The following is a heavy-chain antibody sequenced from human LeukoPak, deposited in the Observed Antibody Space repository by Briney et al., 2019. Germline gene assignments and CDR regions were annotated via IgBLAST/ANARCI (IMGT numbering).Heavy chain of an antibody. CDR3: ARGNLLLTGYFTRGMDV. J-gene: IGHJ6*02. D-gene: IGHD3-9*01. CDR2: INPNSGGT. Sequence: GASVNVSCKSCGYTFTGYYMHWVRQARGQGLEGMGWINPNSGGTNYAQKFKGRVTMTRDTSISTASMELSGLRSHDTAVYYCARGNLLLTGYFTRGMDVWGQGTTVTVSS. V-gene: IGHV1-2*02. CDR1: GYTFTGYY.